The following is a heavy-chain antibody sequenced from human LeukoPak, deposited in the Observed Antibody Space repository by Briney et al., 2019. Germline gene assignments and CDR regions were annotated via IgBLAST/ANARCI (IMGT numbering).Heavy chain of an antibody. Sequence: GGSLRLSCAASEFTFSSYSMNWVRQAPGKGLEWVAVIWYDGSNKYYADSVKGRFTISRDNSKNTLYLQMNSLRAEDTAVYYCAREEMATVTIDYWGQGTLVTVSS. J-gene: IGHJ4*02. D-gene: IGHD5-24*01. CDR2: IWYDGSNK. V-gene: IGHV3-33*08. CDR3: AREEMATVTIDY. CDR1: EFTFSSYS.